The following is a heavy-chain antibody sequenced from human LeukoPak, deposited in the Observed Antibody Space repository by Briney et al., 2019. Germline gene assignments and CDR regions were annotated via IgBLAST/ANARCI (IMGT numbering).Heavy chain of an antibody. J-gene: IGHJ4*02. CDR2: IYYGGST. D-gene: IGHD6-19*01. CDR1: GGSISSYY. Sequence: PSETLSLTCTVSGGSISSYYWSWIRQPPGKGLEWMGYIYYGGSTNYNPSLKSRVTISVDTSKNQFSLKLSSVTAADTAVYYRARDSSSGWFDYWGQGTLVTVSS. CDR3: ARDSSSGWFDY. V-gene: IGHV4-59*01.